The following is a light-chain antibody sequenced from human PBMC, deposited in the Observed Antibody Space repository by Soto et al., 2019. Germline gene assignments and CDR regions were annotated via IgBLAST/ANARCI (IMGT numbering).Light chain of an antibody. Sequence: QSALTQTPSVSGSPGQSVTISCTGTSTDFVSYNRVSWYQQPPGTAPKLMIYEVSKRPSGVPDRFSGSKSGNTAPLTISGLRAEDGADYYCSSYAGSNNFVFGSGTKVTVL. V-gene: IGLV2-18*02. CDR3: SSYAGSNNFV. CDR1: STDFVSYNR. CDR2: EVS. J-gene: IGLJ1*01.